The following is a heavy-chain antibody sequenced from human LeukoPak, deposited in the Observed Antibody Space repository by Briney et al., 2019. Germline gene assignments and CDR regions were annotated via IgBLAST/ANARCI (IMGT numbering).Heavy chain of an antibody. CDR3: ARETVPGAPY. Sequence: GGSLRLSCAASGFTFSSYWMSWVRQAPGRGLECVANIKQDGSEKYYVDSVKGRFTISRDNAKNLVYLQMNSLRTEDTAVYYCARETVPGAPYWGQGTLVTVSS. V-gene: IGHV3-7*01. D-gene: IGHD2-2*01. J-gene: IGHJ4*02. CDR1: GFTFSSYW. CDR2: IKQDGSEK.